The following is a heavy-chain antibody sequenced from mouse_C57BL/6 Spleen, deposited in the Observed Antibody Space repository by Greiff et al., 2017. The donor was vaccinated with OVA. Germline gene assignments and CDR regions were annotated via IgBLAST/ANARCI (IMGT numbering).Heavy chain of an antibody. Sequence: QVQLQQSVAELVRPGASVKLSCKASGYTFTDYEMHWVKQTPVHGLEWIGAIDPETGGTAYNQKFKGKAILTADKSSSTAYMELRSLTSEDSAVYYCTRGGAMDYWGQGTSVTVSS. V-gene: IGHV1-15*01. CDR1: GYTFTDYE. J-gene: IGHJ4*01. CDR2: IDPETGGT. CDR3: TRGGAMDY.